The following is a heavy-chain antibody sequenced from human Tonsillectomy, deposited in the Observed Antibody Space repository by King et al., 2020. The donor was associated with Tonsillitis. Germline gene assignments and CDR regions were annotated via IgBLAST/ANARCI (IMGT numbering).Heavy chain of an antibody. CDR2: IYHSGST. Sequence: VQLQEAGPGLVKPSETLSLTCTVSGYSISSGYYWGWIRQPPGKGLEWIGSIYHSGSTYYNPSLKSRVTISVDTSKNQFSLKLSSVTAADTGVYYCARGLMEITMVRGVSGWFDPWGQGTLVTVSS. D-gene: IGHD3-10*01. CDR1: GYSISSGYY. J-gene: IGHJ5*02. V-gene: IGHV4-38-2*02. CDR3: ARGLMEITMVRGVSGWFDP.